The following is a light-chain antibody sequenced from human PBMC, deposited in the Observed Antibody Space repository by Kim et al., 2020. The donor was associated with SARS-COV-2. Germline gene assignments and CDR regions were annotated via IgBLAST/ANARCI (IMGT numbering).Light chain of an antibody. CDR2: DAS. Sequence: LSPGKGATLSCRASQSVSKFLAWYQQKPGQAPRLLISDASNRAAGIPARFSGSGSGTDFTLTISSLEPEDFAVYYCQQRNNWPFTFGPGTKVDIK. CDR1: QSVSKF. V-gene: IGKV3-11*01. J-gene: IGKJ3*01. CDR3: QQRNNWPFT.